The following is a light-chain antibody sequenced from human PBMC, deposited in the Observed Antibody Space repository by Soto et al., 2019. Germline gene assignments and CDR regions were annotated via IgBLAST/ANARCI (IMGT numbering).Light chain of an antibody. J-gene: IGKJ1*01. CDR2: GAS. V-gene: IGKV3-15*01. CDR1: QSVSSK. Sequence: EIVMTQSPATLSVSPGERATLSCRASQSVSSKLAWYQQKPGQAPRLLIYGASTRATGIPARFSGSGSETEFTLTISSLQSEDFAVYYCQEYKYSKKFGQGTMVEIK. CDR3: QEYKYSKK.